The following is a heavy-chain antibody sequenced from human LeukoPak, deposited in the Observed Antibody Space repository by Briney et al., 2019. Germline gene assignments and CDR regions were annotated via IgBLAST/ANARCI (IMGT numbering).Heavy chain of an antibody. D-gene: IGHD6-19*01. CDR1: GGSFSGYS. V-gene: IGHV4-34*01. CDR2: TNHRGST. Sequence: KSSETLSLSCAFSGGSFSGYSWSWIRQTPGQGLEWIGETNHRGSTNYNPSLKSRVTISVDASKSQFSLKLSSVTAADTAVYYCARVSRWFLAVAVYADFWGQGTQVTVSS. J-gene: IGHJ4*02. CDR3: ARVSRWFLAVAVYADF.